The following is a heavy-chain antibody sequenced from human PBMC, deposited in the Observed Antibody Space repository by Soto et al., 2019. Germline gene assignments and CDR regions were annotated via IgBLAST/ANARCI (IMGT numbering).Heavy chain of an antibody. J-gene: IGHJ4*02. CDR1: SDSISAYS. D-gene: IGHD5-12*01. V-gene: IGHV4-59*01. CDR2: IHYNGNT. CDR3: AREGNLGRWLQPLDF. Sequence: SETLSLTCTVSSDSISAYSWSWVRQPPGKGLEWIGNIHYNGNTKYNPSLKSRVTMSVDTSKNQFSLKLISVTAADTAKYFCAREGNLGRWLQPLDFWGQGTLVTVSS.